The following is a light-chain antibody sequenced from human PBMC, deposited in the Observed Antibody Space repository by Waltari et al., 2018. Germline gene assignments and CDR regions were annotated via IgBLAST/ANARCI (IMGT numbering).Light chain of an antibody. V-gene: IGKV3-20*01. CDR2: GAS. CDR1: QRLTMSY. J-gene: IGKJ2*01. Sequence: VLTQSTGTLSLSEGESATLCARASQRLTMSYLAWYQQKPAQAPRLLIYGASSRAAGIPERFISSGSGTDFTLTISRRQPEDFSVYYCQQYGSSVLYTFGQGTKLEIK. CDR3: QQYGSSVLYT.